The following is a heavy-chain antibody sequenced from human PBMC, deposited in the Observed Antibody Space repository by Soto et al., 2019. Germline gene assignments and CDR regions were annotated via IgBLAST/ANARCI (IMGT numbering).Heavy chain of an antibody. CDR2: ISYDGSNT. Sequence: QPSGSLRQTCADSGSVVSSGGRNRIRQAPGKGLEWVAVISYDGSNTYYADSVKGRFTISRDNSKNTLYLQMNSLRAEDTAVYYCAKEDDFWSVYYFGMDVWGQGTTVTVSS. D-gene: IGHD3-3*01. CDR3: AKEDDFWSVYYFGMDV. J-gene: IGHJ6*02. CDR1: GSVVSSGG. V-gene: IGHV3-30*18.